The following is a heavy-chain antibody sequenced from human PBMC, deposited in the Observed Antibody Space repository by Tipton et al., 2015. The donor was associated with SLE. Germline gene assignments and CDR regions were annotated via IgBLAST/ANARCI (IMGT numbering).Heavy chain of an antibody. D-gene: IGHD5/OR15-5a*01. CDR1: GYTFTTYA. J-gene: IGHJ6*02. CDR3: ARCLIDYYGMDV. CDR2: INAGNGNT. V-gene: IGHV1-3*01. Sequence: QSGPEVKKPGASVKDSCKASGYTFTTYAIHWVRQAPGQRLEWMGWINAGNGNTKYSQKFQGRVTITRDTSASTAYMELSSLRSEDTAVYYCARCLIDYYGMDVWGQGTTVTVSS.